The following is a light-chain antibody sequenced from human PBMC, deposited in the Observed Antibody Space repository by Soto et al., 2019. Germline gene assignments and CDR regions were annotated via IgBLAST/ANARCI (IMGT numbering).Light chain of an antibody. CDR2: DAS. CDR1: QCVSSY. V-gene: IGKV3-11*01. Sequence: EIVLTQSPATLSLSPGERATLSCRAIQCVSSYLAWSQQKPGQAPRLLIYDASNRATGIPARFSGSGYGTDFTRTISSLEPEDFAVYYCQRRSNWPTWTFGQGTKVEI. CDR3: QRRSNWPTWT. J-gene: IGKJ1*01.